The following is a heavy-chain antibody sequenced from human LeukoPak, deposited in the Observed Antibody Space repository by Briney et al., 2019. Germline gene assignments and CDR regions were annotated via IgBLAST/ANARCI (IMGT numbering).Heavy chain of an antibody. V-gene: IGHV1-8*03. D-gene: IGHD3-3*01. CDR3: ARAEWSDAFDI. CDR1: GYTFTRYD. CDR2: MNPNSGNT. Sequence: ASEKVSCKASGYTFTRYDINWVRQATGQELEWMGWMNPNSGNTGYGQKFQGRVTITADESTSTAYMELSSLRSEDTAVYYCARAEWSDAFDIWGQGTMVTVSS. J-gene: IGHJ3*02.